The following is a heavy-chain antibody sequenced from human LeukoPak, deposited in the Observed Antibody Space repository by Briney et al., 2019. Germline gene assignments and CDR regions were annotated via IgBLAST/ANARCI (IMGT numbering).Heavy chain of an antibody. Sequence: GASVKVSCKASGYTFTSYDINWVRQATGQGLEWMGWMNPNSGNTGYAQKFQGRVTMTRNTSISTAYMELSSLRSEDTAVYYCARSIAVAGPPISWGQGTMVTVSS. D-gene: IGHD6-19*01. CDR3: ARSIAVAGPPIS. V-gene: IGHV1-8*01. J-gene: IGHJ3*01. CDR2: MNPNSGNT. CDR1: GYTFTSYD.